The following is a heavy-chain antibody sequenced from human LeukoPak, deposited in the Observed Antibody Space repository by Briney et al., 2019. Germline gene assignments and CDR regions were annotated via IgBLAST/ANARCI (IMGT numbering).Heavy chain of an antibody. V-gene: IGHV4-61*01. CDR2: VYYSGST. CDR1: GSSVTRDNYY. J-gene: IGHJ5*02. CDR3: ARDLYGSGHLLPESP. D-gene: IGHD3-10*01. Sequence: PSETLSLTCTVSGSSVTRDNYYWTWIRQPPGKGLEWIGYVYYSGSTNYNPSLKSRVTISLDTSKNQFSLKLSSVTAADTAVYYCARDLYGSGHLLPESPWGQGTLVTVSS.